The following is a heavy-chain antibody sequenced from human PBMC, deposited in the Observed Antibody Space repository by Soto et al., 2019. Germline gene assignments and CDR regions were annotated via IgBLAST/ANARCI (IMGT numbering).Heavy chain of an antibody. Sequence: SETLSLTCTVSGGSISSGGYYWSWIRQHPGKGLEWIGYIYYSGSTYYNPSLKSRVTISVGTSKNQFSLKLSSVAAADTAVYYCARGLRGPAAILWGRGTLVTVSS. J-gene: IGHJ4*02. CDR1: GGSISSGGYY. CDR2: IYYSGST. V-gene: IGHV4-31*03. D-gene: IGHD2-2*01. CDR3: ARGLRGPAAIL.